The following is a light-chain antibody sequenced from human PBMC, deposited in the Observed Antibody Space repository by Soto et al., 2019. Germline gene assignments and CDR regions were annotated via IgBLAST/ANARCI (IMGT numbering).Light chain of an antibody. V-gene: IGKV1-39*01. CDR2: AAS. J-gene: IGKJ1*01. Sequence: DIQMTQSPSSLSASVGDRVTITCRASQSVTFYLNWYQQKPGKAPKLLIYAASRLQSGVPSRFSGSGSETDFTLTISSLQSEDSASYYCQQSHSSPQTFGQGTKVEIK. CDR3: QQSHSSPQT. CDR1: QSVTFY.